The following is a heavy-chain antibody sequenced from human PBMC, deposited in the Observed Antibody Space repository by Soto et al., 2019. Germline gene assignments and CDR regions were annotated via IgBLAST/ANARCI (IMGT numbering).Heavy chain of an antibody. D-gene: IGHD3-3*01. J-gene: IGHJ4*02. CDR2: INHFGSP. CDR1: NGSFIGYY. V-gene: IGHV4-34*01. Sequence: QVQLQQWGAGLLKPSETLSLTCGVYNGSFIGYYWTWVRQPPGNGLEWIGEINHFGSPSYNSSLKRRDAIATDTSKHQLSLSLRSLTSADAAVYYCDSLIGGRCLDKGDYWGQGILVTVSS. CDR3: DSLIGGRCLDKGDY.